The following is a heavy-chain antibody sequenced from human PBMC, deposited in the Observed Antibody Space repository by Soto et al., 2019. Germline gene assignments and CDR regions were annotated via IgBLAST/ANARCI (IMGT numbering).Heavy chain of an antibody. V-gene: IGHV3-30-3*01. CDR1: GFTFSSYA. Sequence: GSLRLSCAASGFTFSSYAMHWVRQAPGKGLEWVAVISYDGSNKYYADSVKGRFTISRDNSKNTLYLQMNSLRAEDTAVYYCARDFRRGSGSYYGFGYYYYGMDVWGQGTTVTVSS. CDR2: ISYDGSNK. CDR3: ARDFRRGSGSYYGFGYYYYGMDV. J-gene: IGHJ6*02. D-gene: IGHD3-10*01.